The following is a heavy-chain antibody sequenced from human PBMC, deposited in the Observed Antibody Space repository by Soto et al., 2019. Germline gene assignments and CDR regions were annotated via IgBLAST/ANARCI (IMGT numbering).Heavy chain of an antibody. CDR3: ARGPSYSSSWYFPGPYNWFDP. CDR1: GFTFSSYS. CDR2: ISSSSSYI. Sequence: EVQLVESGGGLVKPGGSLRLSCAASGFTFSSYSMNWVRQAPGKGLEWVSSISSSSSYIYYADSVKGRFTISRDNAKNSLYLQMNSLRAEDTAVYYCARGPSYSSSWYFPGPYNWFDPWGQGTLVTVSS. V-gene: IGHV3-21*01. J-gene: IGHJ5*02. D-gene: IGHD6-13*01.